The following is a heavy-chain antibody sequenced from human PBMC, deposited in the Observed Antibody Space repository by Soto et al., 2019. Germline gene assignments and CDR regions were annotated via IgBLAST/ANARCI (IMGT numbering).Heavy chain of an antibody. V-gene: IGHV4-31*03. Sequence: SETLSLTCTVSGGSISSGGYYWSWIRQHPGKGLEWIGYIYYSGSTYYNPSLKSRVTISVDTSKNQFSLKLSSVTAADTAVYYCARAIVVTAMQNIDYWGQGTLVTVSS. D-gene: IGHD2-21*02. CDR1: GGSISSGGYY. CDR3: ARAIVVTAMQNIDY. J-gene: IGHJ4*02. CDR2: IYYSGST.